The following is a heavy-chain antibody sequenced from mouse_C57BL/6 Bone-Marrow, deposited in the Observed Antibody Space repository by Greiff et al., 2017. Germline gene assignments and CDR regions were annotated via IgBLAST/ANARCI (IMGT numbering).Heavy chain of an antibody. D-gene: IGHD1-1*01. CDR3: ARDAYYYSSSLYFDY. V-gene: IGHV5-4*01. CDR1: GFTFSSYA. CDR2: ISDGGSYT. J-gene: IGHJ2*01. Sequence: EVKVVEPGGGLVKPGGSLKLSCAASGFTFSSYALSWVRQTPEKRLEWVATISDGGSYTYYPDNVKGRFTISRDNAKNNRYLQMSHLKSEDTAMYYCARDAYYYSSSLYFDYWGQGTTLTVSS.